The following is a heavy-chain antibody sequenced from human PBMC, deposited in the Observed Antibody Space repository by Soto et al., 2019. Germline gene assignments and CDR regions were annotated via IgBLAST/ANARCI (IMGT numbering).Heavy chain of an antibody. CDR1: GVNFRTHS. J-gene: IGHJ1*01. Sequence: GGSLRLSCAVSGVNFRTHSMNWVRQAPGKGLEWLSTIDGVSGTDTFYAESVKGRFTISTDTSKNIVFLQMNRLRAEDTAVYFCTTDGGHYYSSSAYPNWGRGTLVTVSS. D-gene: IGHD3-22*01. CDR2: IDGVSGTDT. CDR3: TTDGGHYYSSSAYPN. V-gene: IGHV3-23*01.